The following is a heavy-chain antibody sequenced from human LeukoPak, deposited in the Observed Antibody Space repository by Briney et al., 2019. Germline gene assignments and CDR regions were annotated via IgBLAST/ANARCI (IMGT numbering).Heavy chain of an antibody. CDR3: ASFGVLNAFDI. CDR1: GGSFSGYY. D-gene: IGHD2-8*01. V-gene: IGHV4-34*01. Sequence: PSETLSLTCAVYGGSFSGYYWSWIRQPPGKGLEWIGEINHSGSTNYNPSLKSRVTISVDTSKNQFSLKLSSVTAADTAAYYCASFGVLNAFDIWGQGTMVTVSS. CDR2: INHSGST. J-gene: IGHJ3*02.